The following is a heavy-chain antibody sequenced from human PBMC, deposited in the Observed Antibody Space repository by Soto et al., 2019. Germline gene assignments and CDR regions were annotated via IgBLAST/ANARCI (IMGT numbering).Heavy chain of an antibody. CDR3: ARVGYSSSWSVSSSGMDV. CDR1: GYTFTSYG. CDR2: ISAYNGNT. Sequence: GASVKVSCKASGYTFTSYGISWVRQAPGQGLEWMGWISAYNGNTNYAQKLQGRVTMTTDTSTSTAYMELRSLRSDDTAVYYCARVGYSSSWSVSSSGMDVWGQGTTATVSS. V-gene: IGHV1-18*04. D-gene: IGHD6-13*01. J-gene: IGHJ6*02.